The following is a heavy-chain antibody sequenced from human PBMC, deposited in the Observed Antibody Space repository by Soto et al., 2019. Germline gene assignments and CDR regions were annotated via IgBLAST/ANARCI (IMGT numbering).Heavy chain of an antibody. J-gene: IGHJ4*02. D-gene: IGHD2-21*02. CDR1: GGSIDSSAYY. CDR3: ARRDCGGDCYSWYY. CDR2: IVYSGGT. Sequence: SETLSLTCAVSGGSIDSSAYYWGWIRQPPGKGLEWIGSIVYSGGTYYNPSLKSRVTISVDTSKNQFSLKLSSVTAADTAVYHCARRDCGGDCYSWYYWCQGPLVTLSS. V-gene: IGHV4-39*01.